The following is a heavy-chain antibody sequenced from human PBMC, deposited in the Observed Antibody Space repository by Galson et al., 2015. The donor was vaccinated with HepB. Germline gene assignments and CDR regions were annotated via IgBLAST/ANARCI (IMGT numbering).Heavy chain of an antibody. V-gene: IGHV2-70*12. D-gene: IGHD3-3*01. CDR2: IDWDDDK. CDR1: GFSLSTSGMC. CDR3: AHSLADFWRSPMGAQYYFDY. Sequence: PALVKPTQTLTLTCTFSGFSLSTSGMCVSWIRQPPGKALEWLARIDWDDDKYYSTSLKTRLTISKDTSKNQVVLTITNMDPVDTATYYCAHSLADFWRSPMGAQYYFDYWGQGTLVTVSS. J-gene: IGHJ4*02.